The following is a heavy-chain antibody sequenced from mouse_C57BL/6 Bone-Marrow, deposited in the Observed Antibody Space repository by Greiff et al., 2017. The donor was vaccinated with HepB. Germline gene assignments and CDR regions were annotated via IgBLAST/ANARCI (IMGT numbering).Heavy chain of an antibody. CDR1: GYSITGGYY. CDR3: ARDRYYGSSYDWYFDV. J-gene: IGHJ1*03. CDR2: ISYDGSN. D-gene: IGHD1-1*01. V-gene: IGHV3-6*01. Sequence: EVKLQESGPGLVKPSQSLSLTCSVTGYSITGGYYWNWIRQFPGNKLEWMGYISYDGSNNYNPSLKNRISITRDTSKNQFFLKLNSVTTEDTATYYCARDRYYGSSYDWYFDVWGTGTTVTVSS.